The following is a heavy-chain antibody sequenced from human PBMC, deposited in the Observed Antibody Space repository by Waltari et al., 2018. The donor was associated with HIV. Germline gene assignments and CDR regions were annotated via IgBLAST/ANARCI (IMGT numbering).Heavy chain of an antibody. CDR1: GGSISSRSNY. CDR3: ARQAGDRIGAVVAFDI. V-gene: IGHV4-61*02. Sequence: QVQLQESGPGLVKPSQTLSLTCTVSGGSISSRSNYWTWIRQPAGKGLEWIGRVYNSGNTNYNPSLKSRVTMSEDRSKNQFSLNLSSVTAADTAVYYCARQAGDRIGAVVAFDIWGQGIMVIVSS. D-gene: IGHD3-22*01. CDR2: VYNSGNT. J-gene: IGHJ3*02.